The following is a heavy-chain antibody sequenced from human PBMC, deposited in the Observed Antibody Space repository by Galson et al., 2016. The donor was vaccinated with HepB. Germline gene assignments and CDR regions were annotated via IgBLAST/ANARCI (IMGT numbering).Heavy chain of an antibody. V-gene: IGHV3-33*01. CDR3: ARESARSSGWDNLYYHGMDV. CDR1: GFDFRSHG. J-gene: IGHJ6*02. Sequence: SLRLSCAASGFDFRSHGMHWVRQAPGRGLEWVALIWYSGKGKHYSDSVRGRFTISRDNSMKTVYLEMNGLGVEDMGRYYCARESARSSGWDNLYYHGMDVWGRGTTVIVSS. CDR2: IWYSGKGK. D-gene: IGHD6-25*01.